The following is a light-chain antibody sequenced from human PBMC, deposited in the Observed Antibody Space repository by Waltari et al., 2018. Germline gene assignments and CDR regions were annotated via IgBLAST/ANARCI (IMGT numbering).Light chain of an antibody. CDR1: TSYVGLYDL. J-gene: IGLJ1*01. CDR3: CSYAGRGTYV. CDR2: EVF. Sequence: QSALTQPASVSAPPVQSITIPCPGTTSYVGLYDLVSWYHQHPGEAPKRLICEVFKRPPDISRRFSGSKSGSTASLTISGLQPEDEADYYCCSYAGRGTYVFGSGTKVTV. V-gene: IGLV2-23*02.